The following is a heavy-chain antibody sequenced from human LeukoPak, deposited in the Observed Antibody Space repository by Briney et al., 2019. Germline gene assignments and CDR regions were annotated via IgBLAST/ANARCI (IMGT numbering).Heavy chain of an antibody. CDR3: ARRPAGPQHPFDY. J-gene: IGHJ4*02. CDR2: IYPGDSDT. CDR1: GYSFTSYW. Sequence: GEPLKISCKGSGYSFTSYWIGWVCQMPGKGLECMGIIYPGDSDTRYSPSFQGQVTISADKSISTAYLQWSSLKASDTAMYYCARRPAGPQHPFDYWGQGTLVTVSS. V-gene: IGHV5-51*01.